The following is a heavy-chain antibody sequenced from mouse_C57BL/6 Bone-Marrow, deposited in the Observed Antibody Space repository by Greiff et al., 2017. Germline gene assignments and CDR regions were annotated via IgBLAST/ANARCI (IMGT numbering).Heavy chain of an antibody. CDR2: IYPGAGDP. CDR3: ARWNWGWYFDV. J-gene: IGHJ1*03. CDR1: GYAFSSSW. V-gene: IGHV1-82*01. Sequence: VQLQQSGPELAKPGASVKISCKASGYAFSSSWMNWVKQRPGKGLEWIGRIYPGAGDPNYNGKFKGKATLTAANSSSTAYMQVNSLRSEDSAVYFCARWNWGWYFDVWGTGTTVTVSS. D-gene: IGHD4-1*01.